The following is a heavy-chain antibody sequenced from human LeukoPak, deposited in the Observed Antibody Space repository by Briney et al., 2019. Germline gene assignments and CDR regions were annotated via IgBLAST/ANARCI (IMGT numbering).Heavy chain of an antibody. CDR3: AKGRVGANGYYYYGMDV. CDR1: GFTFSSFS. CDR2: TSYDGSNK. J-gene: IGHJ6*02. D-gene: IGHD1-26*01. V-gene: IGHV3-30*18. Sequence: GGSLRLSCAATGFTFSSFSMHWVRQAPGKGLEWVAVTSYDGSNKYYADSVKGRFTISRDSSKNTLYLQMNSLRTEDTAVYYCAKGRVGANGYYYYGMDVWGQGTTVTVSS.